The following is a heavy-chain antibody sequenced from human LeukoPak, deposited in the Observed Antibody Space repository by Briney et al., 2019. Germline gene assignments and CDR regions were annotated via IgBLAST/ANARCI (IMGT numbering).Heavy chain of an antibody. Sequence: SETLSLTCAVYGGSFSGYYWSWIRQPPGKGLEWIGEINHSGSTNYNPSLKSRVTISVDTSKNQFSLKLSSVTAADTAVYYCARVRGYSGYGTSRPQEYYYYGMDVWGQGTTVTVSS. J-gene: IGHJ6*02. V-gene: IGHV4-34*01. D-gene: IGHD5-12*01. CDR3: ARVRGYSGYGTSRPQEYYYYGMDV. CDR1: GGSFSGYY. CDR2: INHSGST.